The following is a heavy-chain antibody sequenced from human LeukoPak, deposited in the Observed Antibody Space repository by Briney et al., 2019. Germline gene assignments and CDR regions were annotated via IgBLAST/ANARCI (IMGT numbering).Heavy chain of an antibody. CDR2: VRNDGNNK. J-gene: IGHJ5*01. D-gene: IGHD3-22*01. CDR3: AKDTRSYFTMIDS. Sequence: GGSLRLSCAASGFIFNSYSMHWVGQAPGKGLEWVAFVRNDGNNKYYADSVKGRFTISRDNSKNTLYLQMNSLRAEDTAVYYCAKDTRSYFTMIDSWGQGTLVTVSS. CDR1: GFIFNSYS. V-gene: IGHV3-30*02.